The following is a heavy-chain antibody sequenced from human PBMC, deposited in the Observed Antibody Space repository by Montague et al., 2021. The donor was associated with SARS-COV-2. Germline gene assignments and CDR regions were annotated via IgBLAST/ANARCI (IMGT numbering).Heavy chain of an antibody. D-gene: IGHD3-10*01. CDR2: ITSDGGII. J-gene: IGHJ6*02. CDR3: ATLARGLFDHGMDV. V-gene: IGHV3-48*03. Sequence: FLRLSCSASGFNFSRHEVNWVRQAPGKGLEWVSYITSDGGIIYYADFVEGRFTISRDNAKNSLYLHMNSLRVGDTAVYYCATLARGLFDHGMDVWGQGTTVTVSS. CDR1: GFNFSRHE.